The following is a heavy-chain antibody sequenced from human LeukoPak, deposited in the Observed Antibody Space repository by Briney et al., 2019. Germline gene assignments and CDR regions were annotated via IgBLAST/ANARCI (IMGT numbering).Heavy chain of an antibody. J-gene: IGHJ4*02. V-gene: IGHV1-2*02. CDR1: GYTFTGYY. Sequence: ASVKVSCKASGYTFTGYYMHWVRQAPGQGLEWMGWINPNSGGTNYAQKFQGRVTMTRDKSISTAYLQWSSLKASDTAMYYCARRGGSARSAIDYWGQGTLVTVSS. CDR3: ARRGGSARSAIDY. CDR2: INPNSGGT. D-gene: IGHD1-26*01.